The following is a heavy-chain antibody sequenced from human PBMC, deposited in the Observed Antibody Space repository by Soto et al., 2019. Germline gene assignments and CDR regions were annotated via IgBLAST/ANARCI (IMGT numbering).Heavy chain of an antibody. CDR2: IYPGDSDT. D-gene: IGHD6-19*01. CDR3: AGRWGVPVGGQN. V-gene: IGHV5-51*01. Sequence: DVQLVQSGAEVKEPGESLKISCKASGYIFTNYWIGWVRQMPGKGLEWMGIIYPGDSDTRYSPSFQVQVTIFADKSTSTVILQGNGRNASDLAVYDCAGRWGVPVGGQNWCQGAQVTVSS. CDR1: GYIFTNYW. J-gene: IGHJ4*02.